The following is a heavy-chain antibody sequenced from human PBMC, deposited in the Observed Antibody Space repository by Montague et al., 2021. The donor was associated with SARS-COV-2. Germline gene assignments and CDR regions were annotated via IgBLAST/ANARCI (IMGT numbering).Heavy chain of an antibody. CDR1: GFTFSSYW. Sequence: SLRLSCAASGFTFSSYWMSWVRQAPGKGLEWVANIKQDGSEKYYVDSVKGRFTISRDNAKNSLSLQMNSLRAEDTAVYYCARDQGSSWEDYYYYYDMDGWGQGTTVTVSS. CDR2: IKQDGSEK. V-gene: IGHV3-7*03. CDR3: ARDQGSSWEDYYYYYDMDG. J-gene: IGHJ6*02. D-gene: IGHD6-13*01.